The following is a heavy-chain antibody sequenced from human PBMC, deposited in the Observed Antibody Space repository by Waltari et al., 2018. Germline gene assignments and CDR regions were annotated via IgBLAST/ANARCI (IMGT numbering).Heavy chain of an antibody. J-gene: IGHJ4*02. Sequence: QVQLQQWRAGLLTPSETLSLTCAVYGGSFRGYSWSSITPPPGKGLEWIGEINHSGSTNYNPSLKSRVTISVDTSKNQFSLKLSSVTAADTAVYYCARRYYYDSSGYYYVRTFDYWGQGTLVTVSS. CDR3: ARRYYYDSSGYYYVRTFDY. CDR2: INHSGST. CDR1: GGSFRGYS. D-gene: IGHD3-22*01. V-gene: IGHV4-34*01.